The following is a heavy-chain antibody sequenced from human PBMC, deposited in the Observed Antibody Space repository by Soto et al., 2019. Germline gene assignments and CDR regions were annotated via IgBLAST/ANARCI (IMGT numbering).Heavy chain of an antibody. CDR3: ARALPPGWEIRGGYFDS. V-gene: IGHV3-53*01. J-gene: IGHJ4*02. CDR1: GFSVSNNY. D-gene: IGHD3-10*01. CDR2: IYSVGST. Sequence: PGGSLRLSCAASGFSVSNNYMGWVRLAPGEGLEWVSFIYSVGSTYYRDSVKGRFTISRDTSKNIVHLQMNGLRAEDTAVYYCARALPPGWEIRGGYFDSWGQGTLVTVSS.